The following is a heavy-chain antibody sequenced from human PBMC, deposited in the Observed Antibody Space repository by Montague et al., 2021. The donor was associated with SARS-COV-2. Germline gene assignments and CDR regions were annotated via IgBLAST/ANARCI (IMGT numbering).Heavy chain of an antibody. D-gene: IGHD3-22*01. CDR2: IYCDDDK. J-gene: IGHJ4*02. CDR1: GFSLSTSGVG. Sequence: PALVTPTQTLTLTCTFSGFSLSTSGVGVGWIRQPPGKALEWLALIYCDDDKRYSPSLKSRLTITKDTSKNQVVLTMTNMDPVDTATYYCAHRKYYYDSSGYHPFDYWGQGTLVTVSS. V-gene: IGHV2-5*02. CDR3: AHRKYYYDSSGYHPFDY.